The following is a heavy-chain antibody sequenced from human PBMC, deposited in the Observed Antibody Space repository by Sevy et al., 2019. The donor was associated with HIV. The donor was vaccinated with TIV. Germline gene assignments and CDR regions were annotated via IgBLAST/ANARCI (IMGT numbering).Heavy chain of an antibody. CDR3: ARDLPATIFGVFILDPQSYYAMDV. Sequence: GGSLRLSCAASGFTFSDYAMHWVRQAPGKGLEWVALISSDGSNEYYGDSVKGRFTISRDTFKSTVFLQMNSLRPEDTAVYYCARDLPATIFGVFILDPQSYYAMDVWGQGTPVTVSS. CDR1: GFTFSDYA. J-gene: IGHJ6*02. CDR2: ISSDGSNE. V-gene: IGHV3-30*04. D-gene: IGHD3-3*01.